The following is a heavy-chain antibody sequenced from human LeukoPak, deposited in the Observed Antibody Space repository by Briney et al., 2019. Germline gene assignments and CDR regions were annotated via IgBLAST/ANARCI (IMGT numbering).Heavy chain of an antibody. CDR2: ISGSGGST. V-gene: IGHV3-23*01. Sequence: GGSLRLSCAASGFTFSSYAVSWVRQAPGKGLEWVSAISGSGGSTYYADSVKGRFTISRDNSKNTLYLQMNSLRAEDTAVYYCAKSYYYDSSGYYPYWGQGTLVTVSS. CDR3: AKSYYYDSSGYYPY. J-gene: IGHJ4*02. CDR1: GFTFSSYA. D-gene: IGHD3-22*01.